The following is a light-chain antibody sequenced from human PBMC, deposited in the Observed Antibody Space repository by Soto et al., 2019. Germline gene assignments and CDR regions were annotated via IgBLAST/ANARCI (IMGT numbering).Light chain of an antibody. V-gene: IGKV1-9*01. CDR1: QGISRY. J-gene: IGKJ4*01. CDR3: QQLTSYFPLT. Sequence: DIQLTQSPSFLSASVGDTFTITFRSSQGISRYLAWYQQKPGKAPKLLIYTASTLQSGVPSRFSGSGSGTEFTLTISSLQPEDFATYYCQQLTSYFPLTFGGGTKVDIK. CDR2: TAS.